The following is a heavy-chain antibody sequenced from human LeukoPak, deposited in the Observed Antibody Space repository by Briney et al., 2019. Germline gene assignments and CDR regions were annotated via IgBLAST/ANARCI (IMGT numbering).Heavy chain of an antibody. V-gene: IGHV1-69*01. J-gene: IGHJ4*02. CDR2: IIPIFGTA. Sequence: SVKVSCKASGGTFSSYAISWVRQAPGQGLEWMGGIIPIFGTANTAQKFQGRVTFTADESTSTAYMELSSLRSEDTAVYYCARVGLPYGIFGPRKYGYFDYWGQGTLVTVSS. CDR3: ARVGLPYGIFGPRKYGYFDY. CDR1: GGTFSSYA. D-gene: IGHD3/OR15-3a*01.